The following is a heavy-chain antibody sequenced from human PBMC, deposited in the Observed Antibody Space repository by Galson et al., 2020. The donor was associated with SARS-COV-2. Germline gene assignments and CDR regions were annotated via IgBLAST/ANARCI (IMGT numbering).Heavy chain of an antibody. CDR3: ARFRGHCTVGTSCFTFDY. D-gene: IGHD2-8*02. Sequence: SQTLSLTCTVSGDSISSYYWSWIRQPPGKGLEWIGYMFYSGDSNYNPSLKSRVTISVDTSKNQFSLHLTSVTAADTAVYSCARFRGHCTVGTSCFTFDYWGQGIPVTVSS. V-gene: IGHV4-59*01. J-gene: IGHJ4*02. CDR2: MFYSGDS. CDR1: GDSISSYY.